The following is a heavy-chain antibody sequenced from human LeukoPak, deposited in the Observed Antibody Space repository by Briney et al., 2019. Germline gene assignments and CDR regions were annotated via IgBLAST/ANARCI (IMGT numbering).Heavy chain of an antibody. CDR2: INPNSGGT. V-gene: IGHV1-2*02. CDR1: GYTFTSYG. Sequence: GASVKVSCKASGYTFTSYGISWVRQAPGQGLEWMGWINPNSGGTNSAQKFQGRVTMTRDTSISTAYMELSRLTSDDTAVYYCARDRDVYCSSTSCYIFDYWGQGTLVTVSS. CDR3: ARDRDVYCSSTSCYIFDY. J-gene: IGHJ4*02. D-gene: IGHD2-2*02.